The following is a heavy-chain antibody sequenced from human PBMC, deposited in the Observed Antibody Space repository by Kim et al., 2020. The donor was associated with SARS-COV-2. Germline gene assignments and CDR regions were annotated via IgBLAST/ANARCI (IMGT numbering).Heavy chain of an antibody. Sequence: NYAQKLQGRVTMTTDTSTSTAYMGLRSLRSDDTAVYYCARVFYYYGMDVWGQGTTVTVSS. V-gene: IGHV1-18*01. J-gene: IGHJ6*02. CDR3: ARVFYYYGMDV.